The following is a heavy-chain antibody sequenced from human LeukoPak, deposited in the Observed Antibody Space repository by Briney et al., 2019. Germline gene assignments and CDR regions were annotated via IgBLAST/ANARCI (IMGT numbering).Heavy chain of an antibody. D-gene: IGHD6-6*01. Sequence: PGGSLRLACAASGFTFSNYAMRWGRQASGRGLEWGSYISSSSSTTSYAESVKGRFTISRDNAKNSLYLQINSLRDEDTAVYYCARGGAARPDYWGQGTLVTVSS. CDR2: ISSSSSTT. J-gene: IGHJ4*02. V-gene: IGHV3-48*02. CDR1: GFTFSNYA. CDR3: ARGGAARPDY.